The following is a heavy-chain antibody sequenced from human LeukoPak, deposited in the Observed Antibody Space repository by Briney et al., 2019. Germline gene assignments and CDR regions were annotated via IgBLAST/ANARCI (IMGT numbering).Heavy chain of an antibody. J-gene: IGHJ3*02. CDR1: GFTFSDYY. Sequence: GGSLRLSCAASGFTFSDYYMSWIRQAPGKGLEWVSYISSSGSTIYYADSVKGRFTISRDNAKNSLYLQMNSLRAEDTAVYYCARDLRQQLVHRGDAFDIWGQGTMVTVSS. D-gene: IGHD6-6*01. V-gene: IGHV3-11*04. CDR2: ISSSGSTI. CDR3: ARDLRQQLVHRGDAFDI.